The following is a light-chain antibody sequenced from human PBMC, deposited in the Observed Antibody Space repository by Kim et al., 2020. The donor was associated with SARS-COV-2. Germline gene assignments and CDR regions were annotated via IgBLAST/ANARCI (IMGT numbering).Light chain of an antibody. CDR2: GDD. V-gene: IGLV6-57*04. CDR3: QSYSRSGEV. CDR1: SGSIGDNY. J-gene: IGLJ2*01. Sequence: NFMLTQPHSVSESPGRTVTISCTRSSGSIGDNYVQWYQQRPGGAPTTLIYGDDQRPSGVPDRFSGSIDSSSNSASLTISGLKTEDEADYYCQSYSRSGEVFGVGTKLTVL.